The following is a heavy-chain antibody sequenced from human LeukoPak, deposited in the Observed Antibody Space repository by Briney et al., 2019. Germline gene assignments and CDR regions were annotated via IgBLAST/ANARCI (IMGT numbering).Heavy chain of an antibody. Sequence: SETLSLTCTVSGGSISGNSYYWGWIRQPPGKGLEWIGTIYYSGTTYYNPSLKSRVTISVDTSKNQFSLKLSSVTAADTAVYYCARDHYGDSSDYWGQGTLVTVSS. CDR3: ARDHYGDSSDY. CDR2: IYYSGTT. V-gene: IGHV4-39*07. J-gene: IGHJ4*02. CDR1: GGSISGNSYY. D-gene: IGHD4-17*01.